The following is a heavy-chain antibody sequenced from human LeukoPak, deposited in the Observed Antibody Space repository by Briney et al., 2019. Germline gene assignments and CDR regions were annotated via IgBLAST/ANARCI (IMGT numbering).Heavy chain of an antibody. CDR3: ARDPTRGSKWRFLTSWYFDL. D-gene: IGHD3-3*01. CDR2: IRHDGSNK. Sequence: GGSLRLSCAASGFTFSSYGMHWVRQAPGKGLEWVAFIRHDGSNKYYADSVKGRFTISRDNSKNTLYLQMNSLRAEDTAVYYCARDPTRGSKWRFLTSWYFDLWGRGTPVTVSS. CDR1: GFTFSSYG. J-gene: IGHJ2*01. V-gene: IGHV3-30*02.